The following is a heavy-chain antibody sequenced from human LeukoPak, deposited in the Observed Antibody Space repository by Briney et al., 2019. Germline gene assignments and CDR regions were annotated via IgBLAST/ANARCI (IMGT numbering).Heavy chain of an antibody. V-gene: IGHV3-23*01. CDR2: ISGSGSST. J-gene: IGHJ3*02. CDR1: GFTFSSYG. Sequence: SAGTLRLTCAASGFTFSSYGMSWVRQAPGKGLEWVSTISGSGSSTDYADSVKGRFTIPRDSSKNTLYLQMNGLRAEDTAVYYCAKYLGSGTYYDAFNIWGQGTVVTVSS. D-gene: IGHD1-26*01. CDR3: AKYLGSGTYYDAFNI.